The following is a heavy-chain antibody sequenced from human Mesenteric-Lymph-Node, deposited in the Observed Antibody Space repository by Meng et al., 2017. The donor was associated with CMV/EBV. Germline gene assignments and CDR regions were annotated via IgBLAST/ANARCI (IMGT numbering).Heavy chain of an antibody. CDR1: GGSITTSGYY. J-gene: IGHJ3*02. CDR3: ARPSVWEAFDI. D-gene: IGHD3-16*01. V-gene: IGHV4-39*07. Sequence: SETLSLTCTVSGGSITTSGYYWGWIRQPPGTGLEWVGSLYSSGTTYYNPSLKSRVTISVDKSKNQFSLQVTSVTAADTAVYYCARPSVWEAFDIWGQGTMVTVSS. CDR2: LYSSGTT.